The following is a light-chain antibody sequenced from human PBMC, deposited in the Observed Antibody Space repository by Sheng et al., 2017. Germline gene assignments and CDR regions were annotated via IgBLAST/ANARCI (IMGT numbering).Light chain of an antibody. J-gene: IGLJ3*02. CDR2: MNN. CDR1: SSNIGNNY. Sequence: QSVLTQPPSASGTPGQRVTISCSGSSSNIGNNYLNWYQQLPGTAPKLLIYMNNQRPSGVPDRFSASKSGTSASLAISGLRSEDEADYYCAAWDDSLNGFWVFGGGTKLTVL. CDR3: AAWDDSLNGFWV. V-gene: IGLV1-47*01.